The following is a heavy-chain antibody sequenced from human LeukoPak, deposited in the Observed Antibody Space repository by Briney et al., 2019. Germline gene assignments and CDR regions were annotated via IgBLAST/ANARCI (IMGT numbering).Heavy chain of an antibody. CDR1: GFSLSTSGMC. CDR2: IDWDDDK. J-gene: IGHJ3*02. CDR3: ARGAIDRYRSTTNCPRPFDI. V-gene: IGHV2-70*11. D-gene: IGHD2-2*01. Sequence: ESGPTLVNPTQTLTLTCTFSGFSLSTSGMCVSWIRQPPGKALEWLARIDWDDDKHYSTSLKTRLTISKDTSKYQVVLTMTNMDPVDTATYYCARGAIDRYRSTTNCPRPFDIWGQGTMVTVSS.